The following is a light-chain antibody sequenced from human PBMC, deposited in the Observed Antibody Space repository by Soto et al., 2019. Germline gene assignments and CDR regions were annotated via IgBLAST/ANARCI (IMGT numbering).Light chain of an antibody. Sequence: AIQLTQSPSSLSASVGDRVTITCRASQGISSALAWYQQKPGKPPKLLIYDASNLESGVPSRFSGSGSGTDFTLTISSLQPEDFATYYCQQFKSYPVTFGGGTKVDIK. CDR3: QQFKSYPVT. V-gene: IGKV1-13*02. CDR2: DAS. J-gene: IGKJ4*01. CDR1: QGISSA.